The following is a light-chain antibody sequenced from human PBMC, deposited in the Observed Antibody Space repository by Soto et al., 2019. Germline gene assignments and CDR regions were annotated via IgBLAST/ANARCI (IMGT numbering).Light chain of an antibody. Sequence: IQLTQSPSSLSASVGDIVTITFRASQGISSYLAWYQQKPGKAPKLLIYAASTLQSGVPSRFSGSGSGTDFTLTISSLQPEDFATYYCQQLNSYLPLTFGGGTKWIS. V-gene: IGKV1-9*01. CDR1: QGISSY. CDR3: QQLNSYLPLT. CDR2: AAS. J-gene: IGKJ4*01.